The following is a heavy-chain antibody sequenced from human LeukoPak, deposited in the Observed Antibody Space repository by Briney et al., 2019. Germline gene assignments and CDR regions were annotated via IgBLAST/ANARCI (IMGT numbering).Heavy chain of an antibody. Sequence: GGSLRLSCTASGFTFSSYAMSWVRQAPGKGLEWVSAISGSGGSTYYADSVKGRFTISRDSSKSTLYLQMNSLRAEDTAVYYCAKDSYSSSWYNDYWGQGTLVTVSS. V-gene: IGHV3-23*01. CDR3: AKDSYSSSWYNDY. CDR2: ISGSGGST. J-gene: IGHJ4*02. CDR1: GFTFSSYA. D-gene: IGHD6-13*01.